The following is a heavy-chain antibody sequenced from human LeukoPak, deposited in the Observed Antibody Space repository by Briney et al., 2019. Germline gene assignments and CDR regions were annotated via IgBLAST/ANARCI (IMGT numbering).Heavy chain of an antibody. CDR2: VHYSGTT. V-gene: IGHV4-39*01. J-gene: IGHJ5*02. CDR3: ARAVVNSIDL. Sequence: PSETLSLTCSVSDGSTTTYYWGWARQPPGKGLEYIGTVHYSGTTYYNPSLRSRLTMSVDTSKNQISLKLNSVTAADTALYYCARAVVNSIDLWGQGFLVTVSS. D-gene: IGHD2/OR15-2a*01. CDR1: DGSTTTYY.